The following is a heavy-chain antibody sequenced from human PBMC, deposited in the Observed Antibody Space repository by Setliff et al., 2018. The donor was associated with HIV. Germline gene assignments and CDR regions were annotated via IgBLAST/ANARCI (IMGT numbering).Heavy chain of an antibody. J-gene: IGHJ4*02. Sequence: GGSLRLSCAASGFTFRDYHMNWIRQVPGKGLEWVSFILNSGTSIYYADSVKGRFTISRDDSKSIAYLQMNSLKTEDTAVYYCTSAFADYAYWYFDYWGQGTLVTVPS. V-gene: IGHV3-11*01. CDR1: GFTFRDYH. CDR3: TSAFADYAYWYFDY. D-gene: IGHD2-8*02. CDR2: ILNSGTSI.